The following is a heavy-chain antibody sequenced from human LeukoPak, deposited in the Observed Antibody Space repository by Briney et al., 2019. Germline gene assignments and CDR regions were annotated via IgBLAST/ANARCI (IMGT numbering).Heavy chain of an antibody. CDR2: ISWNSGSI. J-gene: IGHJ6*03. CDR1: GFTFGDYA. Sequence: GGSLRLSCAASGFTFGDYAMNWVRQAPGQGLEWVSGISWNSGSICYADSVKGRFTISRDNAKNSLYLQMNSLRAEATALYYCAKDLRRYSSSWYMDVWGKATTVTVPS. CDR3: AKDLRRYSSSWYMDV. V-gene: IGHV3-9*01. D-gene: IGHD6-13*01.